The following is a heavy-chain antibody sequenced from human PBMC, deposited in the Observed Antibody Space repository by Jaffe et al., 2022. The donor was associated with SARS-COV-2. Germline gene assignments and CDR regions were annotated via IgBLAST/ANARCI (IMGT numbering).Heavy chain of an antibody. V-gene: IGHV4-59*01. J-gene: IGHJ3*02. CDR3: ARAHPAAVKFAFDI. Sequence: QVQLQESGPGLVKPSETLSLTCTVSGGSISSYYWSWIRQPPGKGLEWIGYIYYSGSTNYNPSLKSRVTISVDTSKNQFSLKLSSVTAADTAVYYCARAHPAAVKFAFDIWGQGTMVTVSS. CDR1: GGSISSYY. CDR2: IYYSGST. D-gene: IGHD4-17*01.